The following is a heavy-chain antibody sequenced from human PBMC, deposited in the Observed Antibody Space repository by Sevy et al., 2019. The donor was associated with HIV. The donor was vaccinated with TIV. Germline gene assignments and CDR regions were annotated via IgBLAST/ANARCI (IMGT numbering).Heavy chain of an antibody. CDR1: GFTFSSYA. D-gene: IGHD3-3*01. V-gene: IGHV3-23*01. CDR3: AKDSPSYYDFWSGYYTGMDV. CDR2: ISGSGGST. J-gene: IGHJ6*02. Sequence: GGSLRLSCAASGFTFSSYAMSWVRQAPGKGLEWVSAISGSGGSTYYADSVKGRFTISRDNSKNTLYLQKNSLRAEDTAVYYCAKDSPSYYDFWSGYYTGMDVWGQGTTVTVSS.